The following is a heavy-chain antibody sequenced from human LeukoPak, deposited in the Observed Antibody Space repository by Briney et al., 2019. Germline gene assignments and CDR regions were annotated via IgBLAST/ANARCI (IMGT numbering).Heavy chain of an antibody. V-gene: IGHV1-2*02. D-gene: IGHD3-3*01. CDR3: ARTYYDFWSGYPPYYFDY. J-gene: IGHJ4*02. CDR1: GYTFTGYY. CDR2: INPNNGGT. Sequence: ASVKVSCKTSGYTFTGYYMHWVRQAPGQGLEWMGWINPNNGGTNYAQKFRGRVTMTRDTSISTAYMELSRLRSDDTAVYYCARTYYDFWSGYPPYYFDYWGQGTLVTVSS.